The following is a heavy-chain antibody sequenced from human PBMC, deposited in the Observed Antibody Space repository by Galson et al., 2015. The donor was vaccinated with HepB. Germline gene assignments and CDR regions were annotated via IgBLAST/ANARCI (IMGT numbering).Heavy chain of an antibody. J-gene: IGHJ4*02. V-gene: IGHV3-64D*06. CDR2: ISSNGGST. CDR3: VTGKRAQDSSIREY. D-gene: IGHD6-19*01. CDR1: GFTFSSYA. Sequence: SLRLSCAASGFTFSSYAMHWVRQAPGKGLEYVSAISSNGGSTYYADSVKGRFTISRDNSKNTLYLQMSSLRAEDTAVYYCVTGKRAQDSSIREYWGQGTLVTVSS.